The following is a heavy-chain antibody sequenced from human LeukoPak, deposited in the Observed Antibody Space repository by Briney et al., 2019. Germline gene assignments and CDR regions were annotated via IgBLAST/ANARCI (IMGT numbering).Heavy chain of an antibody. CDR3: ATSLVGKYYFDY. J-gene: IGHJ4*02. Sequence: PGGSLRLSCSASGFTFADYEMTWVRQAPGKGLEWVGFIRSNTYGGTTDYAASVKGRFTISRDDSKNSLYLQMNSLKTEDTAVYYCATSLVGKYYFDYWGQGTLVTVSS. D-gene: IGHD2-15*01. V-gene: IGHV3-49*04. CDR1: GFTFADYE. CDR2: IRSNTYGGTT.